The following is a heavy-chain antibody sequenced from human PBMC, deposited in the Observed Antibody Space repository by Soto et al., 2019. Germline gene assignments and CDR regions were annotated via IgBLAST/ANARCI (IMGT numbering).Heavy chain of an antibody. CDR3: VRTSLVVAAATREDY. V-gene: IGHV3-74*01. CDR1: GFTFSSYW. Sequence: EVQLVESGGGLVQPGGSLRLSCAASGFTFSSYWMHWVRQAPGKGLVWVSRINSDGSSTSYADSVKGRFTSSRDNAKNTLYLQMHSLRAEDTAVYYCVRTSLVVAAATREDYWGQGTLVTVS. D-gene: IGHD2-15*01. J-gene: IGHJ4*02. CDR2: INSDGSST.